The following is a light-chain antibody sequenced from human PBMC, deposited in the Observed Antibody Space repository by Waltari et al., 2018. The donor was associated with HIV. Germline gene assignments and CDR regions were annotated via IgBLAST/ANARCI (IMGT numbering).Light chain of an antibody. J-gene: IGLJ3*02. CDR2: EDN. CDR1: SGHIASNY. Sequence: NFKLTQPLSVSESPGKTVTISCTRSSGHIASNYVQWSQPRPGSAPTTVIYEDNQRPSGVPDRFSGSIDSSSNSASLTISGLKTEDEADYYCQSYDSNDPWVFGGGTKLTVL. V-gene: IGLV6-57*04. CDR3: QSYDSNDPWV.